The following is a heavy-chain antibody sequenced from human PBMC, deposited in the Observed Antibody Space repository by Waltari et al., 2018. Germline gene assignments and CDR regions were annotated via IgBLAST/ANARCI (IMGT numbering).Heavy chain of an antibody. CDR1: GGTFSSYA. CDR3: ASGPAWDVLTGTPLFYY. Sequence: QVQLVQSGAEVKKPGSSVKVSCKASGGTFSSYAISWVRHAPGQGLEWMGGISPILGTANYAQKFQGRVTITTDESTSTAYMELSSLRSEDTAVYYCASGPAWDVLTGTPLFYYWGQGTLVTVSS. V-gene: IGHV1-69*05. CDR2: ISPILGTA. D-gene: IGHD1-20*01. J-gene: IGHJ4*02.